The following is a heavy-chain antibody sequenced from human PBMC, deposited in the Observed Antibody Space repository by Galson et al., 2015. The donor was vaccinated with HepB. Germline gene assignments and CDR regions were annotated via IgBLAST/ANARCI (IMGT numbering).Heavy chain of an antibody. D-gene: IGHD5-12*01. CDR3: VRSGYDSPGYYFDY. CDR2: ISAYNGNT. Sequence: SVKVSCKASGYTFTSYGISWVRQAPGQGLEWMGWISAYNGNTNYAQKLQGRVTMTTDTSTSTAYMELRSLRSDDTAVHYCVRSGYDSPGYYFDYWGQGTLVTVSS. V-gene: IGHV1-18*01. J-gene: IGHJ4*02. CDR1: GYTFTSYG.